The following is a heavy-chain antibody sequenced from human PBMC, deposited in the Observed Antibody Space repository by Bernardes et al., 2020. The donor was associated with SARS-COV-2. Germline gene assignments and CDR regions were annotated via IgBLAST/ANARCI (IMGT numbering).Heavy chain of an antibody. CDR1: GFTFSSCA. V-gene: IGHV3-23*01. D-gene: IGHD2-8*01. CDR3: ARDLGYNNGRDFDY. CDR2: LSGSDGSVT. J-gene: IGHJ4*02. Sequence: GGSLRLSCAASGFTFSSCAMSWVRQAPGKGLEWVSGLSGSDGSVTNYVDSVRGRFTISRDNAKNTVYLQMNSLRAEDTAVYYCARDLGYNNGRDFDYWGQGTLVTVSS.